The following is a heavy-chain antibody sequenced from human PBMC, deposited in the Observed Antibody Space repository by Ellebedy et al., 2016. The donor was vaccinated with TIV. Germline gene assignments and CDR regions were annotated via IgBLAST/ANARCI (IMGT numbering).Heavy chain of an antibody. Sequence: GESLKISCAASGFNFGSYAMSWVRQAPGKGLEWISTTGGSSGGTYYADSVRGRFTISRDDSEKTLFLQMNTLRGEDTAMYYCVQGVRGRASVPEGGYYFKSWGQGTLVTVS. CDR2: TGGSSGGT. D-gene: IGHD3-22*01. V-gene: IGHV3-23*01. CDR3: VQGVRGRASVPEGGYYFKS. CDR1: GFNFGSYA. J-gene: IGHJ4*02.